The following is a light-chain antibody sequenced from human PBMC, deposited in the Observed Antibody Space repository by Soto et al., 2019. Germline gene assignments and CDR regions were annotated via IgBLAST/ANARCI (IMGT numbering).Light chain of an antibody. V-gene: IGLV2-14*01. CDR3: SSYTSSNTLYV. J-gene: IGLJ1*01. Sequence: SVLTQPASVSGSPGQSITISCTGTSSDGGGYNYVSWYQQHPGKAPKLMIYEVSNRPSGVSNRFSGSKSGNTASLTISGLQAEDEADYYCSSYTSSNTLYVFGTGTKVTVL. CDR1: SSDGGGYNY. CDR2: EVS.